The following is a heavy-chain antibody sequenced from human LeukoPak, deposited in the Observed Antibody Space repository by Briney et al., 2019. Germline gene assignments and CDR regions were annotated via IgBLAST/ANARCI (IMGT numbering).Heavy chain of an antibody. CDR1: GFTFSSYS. V-gene: IGHV3-48*04. J-gene: IGHJ4*02. CDR3: ARPVSYGTGFDY. Sequence: GGSLRLSCAASGFTFSSYSMNWVRQAPGKGLEWVSYISSSGGTTFYAGSVKGQFTISRDNGKNSLYLQMNSLRAEDTAVYYCARPVSYGTGFDYWGQGTLVTVSS. CDR2: ISSSGGTT. D-gene: IGHD1-26*01.